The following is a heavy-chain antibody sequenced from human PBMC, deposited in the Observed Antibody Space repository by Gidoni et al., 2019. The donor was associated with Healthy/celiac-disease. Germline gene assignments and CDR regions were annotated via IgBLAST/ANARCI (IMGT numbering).Heavy chain of an antibody. V-gene: IGHV3-74*01. D-gene: IGHD3-3*01. Sequence: EVQLVESGGGLVQPGGSLSLPFAASGFTFSSYWMHWFRQAPGKGLVWFSRINSDGSSTSYTDSVKGRFTISRDNAKNTLYLKMNSLRAEDTAVYYCARWNDFWSGNFDYWGQGTLVTVSS. CDR2: INSDGSST. J-gene: IGHJ4*02. CDR1: GFTFSSYW. CDR3: ARWNDFWSGNFDY.